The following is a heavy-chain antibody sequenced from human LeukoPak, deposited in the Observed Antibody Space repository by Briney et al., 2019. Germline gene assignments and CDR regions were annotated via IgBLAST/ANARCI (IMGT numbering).Heavy chain of an antibody. D-gene: IGHD3-22*01. CDR2: IYTSGST. Sequence: SETLSLTCTVSGGSISSGSYYWSWTRRPAGKGLEWIGRIYTSGSTNYNPSLKSRVTISVDTSKNQFSLKLSSVTAADTAVYYCARDGKRGYYDSSGYYWINWGQGTLVTVSS. CDR3: ARDGKRGYYDSSGYYWIN. J-gene: IGHJ4*02. CDR1: GGSISSGSYY. V-gene: IGHV4-61*02.